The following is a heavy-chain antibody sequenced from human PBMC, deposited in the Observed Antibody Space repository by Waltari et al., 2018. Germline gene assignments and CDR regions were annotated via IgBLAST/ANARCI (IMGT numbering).Heavy chain of an antibody. J-gene: IGHJ5*02. V-gene: IGHV4-39*01. Sequence: QPQLQESGPGLVKPSETLSLTCSVSGDSISRSRYYWGWIRQSPGKGLEWIGSIYYSGSIYDNPTLQSRVTISGDTSKKQFSLNLSSVTAADTAIYYCARHWKRNGYRFDPWGQGTRVNVSS. CDR1: GDSISRSRYY. D-gene: IGHD5-12*01. CDR3: ARHWKRNGYRFDP. CDR2: IYYSGSI.